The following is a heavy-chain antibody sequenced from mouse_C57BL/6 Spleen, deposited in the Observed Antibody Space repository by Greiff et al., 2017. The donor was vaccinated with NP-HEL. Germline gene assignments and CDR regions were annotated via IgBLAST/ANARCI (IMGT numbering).Heavy chain of an antibody. CDR2: INPNYGTT. V-gene: IGHV1-39*01. D-gene: IGHD1-1*01. CDR1: GYSFTDYN. CDR3: ASHDYYGSSYAMDY. J-gene: IGHJ4*01. Sequence: VQLQQSGPELVKPGASVKISCKASGYSFTDYNMNWVKQSNGKSLEWIGVINPNYGTTSYNQKFKGKATLTVDQSSSTAYMQLNSLTSEDSAVYYCASHDYYGSSYAMDYWGQGTSVTVSS.